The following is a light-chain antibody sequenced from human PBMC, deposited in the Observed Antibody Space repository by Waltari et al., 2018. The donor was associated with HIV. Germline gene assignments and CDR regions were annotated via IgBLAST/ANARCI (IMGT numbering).Light chain of an antibody. V-gene: IGLV2-23*01. J-gene: IGLJ1*01. CDR3: YSYAGHSTYV. CDR1: SNDVGTYNL. Sequence: QSAPTQPASVSGSPGHSITISCTGTSNDVGTYNLVSWYQHHPGKAPRVIIYEDTKRPSVITSRFSGSKSGNTASLTISGLLPEDEAYYYCYSYAGHSTYVFGSGTKVFVL. CDR2: EDT.